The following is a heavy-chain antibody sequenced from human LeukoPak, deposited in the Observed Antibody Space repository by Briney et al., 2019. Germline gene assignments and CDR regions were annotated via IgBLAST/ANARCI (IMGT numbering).Heavy chain of an antibody. D-gene: IGHD5-24*01. CDR1: GFTFNNYA. Sequence: GGSLRLTCAASGFTFNNYALSCVRQAPGKGLEWVSTISGSGSNTYYADSVKGRFTISRDNSKNTLYLQMNSLRAEDTAVYYCAKIVPGYTYYFDGWGPGTLVTVSS. CDR2: ISGSGSNT. V-gene: IGHV3-23*01. CDR3: AKIVPGYTYYFDG. J-gene: IGHJ4*02.